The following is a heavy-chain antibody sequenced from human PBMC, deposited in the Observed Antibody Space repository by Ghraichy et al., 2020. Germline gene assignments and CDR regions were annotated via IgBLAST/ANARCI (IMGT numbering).Heavy chain of an antibody. CDR2: ISTGNGNT. CDR3: ARESSDTHYFYYYMDV. J-gene: IGHJ6*03. Sequence: ASVKVSCTASGYMFSSYGIHWVRQAPGQSLEWMGWISTGNGNTKYSQKFQGRVTITRDTSATTAYMEVSSLRSEDTAVYYCARESSDTHYFYYYMDVWGEGTTVTVSS. V-gene: IGHV1-3*04. CDR1: GYMFSSYG.